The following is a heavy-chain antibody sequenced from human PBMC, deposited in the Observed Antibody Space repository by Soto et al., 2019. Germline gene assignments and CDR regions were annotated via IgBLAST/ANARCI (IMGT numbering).Heavy chain of an antibody. Sequence: PGGSLRLSCAASGFTFSTYAMTWVRQVPGKGLEWVSAIRGSGASTYYADSVKGRFTISRDNSKNTLFLQMNSLRVEDTALYYCAKDYYYDSSGYASPDYWGRGTLVTVSS. J-gene: IGHJ4*02. D-gene: IGHD3-22*01. CDR3: AKDYYYDSSGYASPDY. CDR1: GFTFSTYA. CDR2: IRGSGAST. V-gene: IGHV3-23*01.